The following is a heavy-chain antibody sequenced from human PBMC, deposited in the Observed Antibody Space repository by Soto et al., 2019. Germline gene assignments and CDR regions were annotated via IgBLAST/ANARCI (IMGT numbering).Heavy chain of an antibody. D-gene: IGHD3-10*01. J-gene: IGHJ4*02. CDR2: ITDSGANT. CDR3: AKTFYYGSGSQIVFDN. Sequence: GGSLRLSCAASGFTFSSYAMNWVRQAPGRGLEWVSTITDSGANTYYADSVKGRFTVSRDNSKNTLYLQMNSLRAEDTAVYYCAKTFYYGSGSQIVFDNWGQGTLVTVSS. CDR1: GFTFSSYA. V-gene: IGHV3-23*01.